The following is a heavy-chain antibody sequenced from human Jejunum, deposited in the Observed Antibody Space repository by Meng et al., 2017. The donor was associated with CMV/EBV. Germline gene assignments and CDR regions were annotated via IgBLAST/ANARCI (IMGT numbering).Heavy chain of an antibody. CDR1: GGPISGYY. V-gene: IGHV4-4*07. CDR3: ARECVGEAYDCQWNYWFDP. CDR2: FHPGGTT. Sequence: GELPESGPGLVRSSATLSLTCSVSGGPISGYYWSWVRQPAGKRLEWIGRFHPGGTTNYNPSLENRITVSVDSSKNQFFLKLTSVTAADTAIYYCARECVGEAYDCQWNYWFDPWGRGTLVTVSS. D-gene: IGHD3-16*01. J-gene: IGHJ5*02.